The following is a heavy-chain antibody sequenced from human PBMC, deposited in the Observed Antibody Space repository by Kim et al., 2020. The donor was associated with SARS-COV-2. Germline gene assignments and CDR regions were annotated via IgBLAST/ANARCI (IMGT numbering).Heavy chain of an antibody. V-gene: IGHV3-30-3*01. CDR3: ARDSWSRLRGLTYSYYGMEV. J-gene: IGHJ6*01. D-gene: IGHD3-10*01. Sequence: GGSLRLSCAASGFTFSSCAIHWVRQAPGKGLEWVAFISYDGSNKNYADSVKGRFTISRDNSKNTLYLQMNSLRAEDTALYYCARDSWSRLRGLTYSYYGMEVWGQGTTVNVSS. CDR2: ISYDGSNK. CDR1: GFTFSSCA.